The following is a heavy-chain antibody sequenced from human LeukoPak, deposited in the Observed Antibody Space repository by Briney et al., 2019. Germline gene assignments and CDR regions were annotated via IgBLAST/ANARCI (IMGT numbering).Heavy chain of an antibody. CDR3: AREPVAVAGTDYDAFDI. CDR2: IYYSGST. D-gene: IGHD6-19*01. CDR1: GGSISSSSYY. J-gene: IGHJ3*02. V-gene: IGHV4-39*07. Sequence: SETLSLTCTVSGGSISSSSYYWGWIRQPPGKGLEWIGSIYYSGSTYYNPSLKSRVTISVDTSKNQFSLKLSSVTAADTAVYYCAREPVAVAGTDYDAFDIWGQGTMVTVSS.